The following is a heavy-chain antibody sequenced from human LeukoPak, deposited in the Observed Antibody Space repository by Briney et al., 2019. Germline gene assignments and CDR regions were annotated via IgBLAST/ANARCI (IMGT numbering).Heavy chain of an antibody. CDR2: IIPIFGIA. Sequence: ASVKVSCKASGGTFSSYAISWVRQAPGQGLEWMGRIIPIFGIANYAQKFQGRVTITADKSTSTAYMELSSLRSEDTAVYYCARGKDTAMAPVDYWGQGTLVTVSS. CDR3: ARGKDTAMAPVDY. V-gene: IGHV1-69*04. J-gene: IGHJ4*02. CDR1: GGTFSSYA. D-gene: IGHD5-18*01.